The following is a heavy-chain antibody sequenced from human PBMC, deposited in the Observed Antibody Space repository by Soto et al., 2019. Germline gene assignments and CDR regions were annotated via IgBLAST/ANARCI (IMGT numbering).Heavy chain of an antibody. V-gene: IGHV3-33*01. CDR2: IWYDGSNK. CDR1: GFPFSIYG. J-gene: IGHJ6*02. CDR3: ATHCSSTSCSWKLRMDV. D-gene: IGHD2-2*01. Sequence: GGSLRLSCAASGFPFSIYGMHLVRQSPGKGLEWVAVIWYDGSNKYYADSVKGRFTISRDNSKNTLYLQMNSLRAEDTAVYYCATHCSSTSCSWKLRMDVWGQGPVVT.